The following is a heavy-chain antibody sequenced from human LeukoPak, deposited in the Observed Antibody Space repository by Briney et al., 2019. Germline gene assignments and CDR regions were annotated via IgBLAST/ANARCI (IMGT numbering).Heavy chain of an antibody. Sequence: PGGSLRLSCAASGFTFSDYYMSWIRQAPGKGLEWVSDISSTSIYTNYADSVKGRFTISRDNSKNTVFLQMNSLRAEDTAVYYCAKDLVDSSSWYPNRALYYWGQGTLVTVSS. J-gene: IGHJ4*02. V-gene: IGHV3-11*06. CDR3: AKDLVDSSSWYPNRALYY. CDR1: GFTFSDYY. D-gene: IGHD6-13*01. CDR2: ISSTSIYT.